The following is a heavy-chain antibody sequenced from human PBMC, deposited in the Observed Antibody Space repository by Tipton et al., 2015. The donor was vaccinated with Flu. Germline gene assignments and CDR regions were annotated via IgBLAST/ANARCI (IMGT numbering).Heavy chain of an antibody. CDR1: DSNFRHYW. Sequence: SLRLSCVVSDSNFRHYWMSWVRQAPGKGLEWVANIKQDGTEKHYVDSVKGRFTISRDNAKNSLYLQMDSLRAEDTAVYYCATTPNPSNSWGRGTLVTVS. CDR2: IKQDGTEK. V-gene: IGHV3-7*01. CDR3: ATTPNPSNS. J-gene: IGHJ4*02. D-gene: IGHD1-14*01.